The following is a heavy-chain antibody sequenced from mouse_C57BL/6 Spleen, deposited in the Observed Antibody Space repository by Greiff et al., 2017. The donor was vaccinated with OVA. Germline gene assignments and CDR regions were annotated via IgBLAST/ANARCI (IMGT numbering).Heavy chain of an antibody. Sequence: QVQLQQSGAELVRPGASVKLSCKASGYTFTDYYINWVKQRPGQGLEWIARIYPGSGNTYYNEKFKGKATLTAEKSSSTAYMQLSSLTSEDSAVYFCAREEEYYFDYWGQGTTLTVSS. V-gene: IGHV1-76*01. CDR2: IYPGSGNT. CDR3: AREEEYYFDY. CDR1: GYTFTDYY. J-gene: IGHJ2*01.